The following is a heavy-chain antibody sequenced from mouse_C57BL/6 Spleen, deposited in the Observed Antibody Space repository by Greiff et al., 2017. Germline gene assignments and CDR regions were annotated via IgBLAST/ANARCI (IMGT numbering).Heavy chain of an antibody. J-gene: IGHJ4*01. D-gene: IGHD1-1*01. CDR2: ILPGSGST. Sequence: VQLQQSGAELMKPGASVKLSCKATGYTFTGYWIEWVKQRPGHGLEWIGEILPGSGSTNYNEKFKGKATFTADTSSNTAYMQLSSLTTEDSAIYYCARRRSSITTVVARDAMDYWGQGTSVTVSS. CDR3: ARRRSSITTVVARDAMDY. CDR1: GYTFTGYW. V-gene: IGHV1-9*01.